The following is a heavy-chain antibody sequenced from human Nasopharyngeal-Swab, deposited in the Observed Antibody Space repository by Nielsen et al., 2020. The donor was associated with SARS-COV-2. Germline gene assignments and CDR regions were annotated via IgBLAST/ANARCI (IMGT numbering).Heavy chain of an antibody. V-gene: IGHV4-31*03. J-gene: IGHJ5*02. CDR3: ARVRELVLGSYRWFDP. CDR2: IHYTGSV. D-gene: IGHD3-16*02. CDR1: GGSIRSAGYF. Sequence: SETLSLTCTVSGGSIRSAGYFWSWIRQHPGKGLEWIGYIHYTGSVYYNPSLETRVTISVDTSENQFSLDLSSVTAADTAVYYCARVRELVLGSYRWFDPWGQGTLVTVSS.